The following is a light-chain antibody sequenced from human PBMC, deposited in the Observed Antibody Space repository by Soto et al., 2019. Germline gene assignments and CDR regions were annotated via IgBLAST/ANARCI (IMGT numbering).Light chain of an antibody. CDR2: EVS. CDR1: SSDVGGYNY. J-gene: IGLJ1*01. Sequence: QSALTQPASVSGSPGQSITISCIGSSSDVGGYNYVSWYQHHPGRVPKPMIFEVSDRPSGVSSRFSGSKSGNTAYLTISGLQAEDEADYYCSSFSSSSTPYVFGTGTKLTVL. V-gene: IGLV2-14*01. CDR3: SSFSSSSTPYV.